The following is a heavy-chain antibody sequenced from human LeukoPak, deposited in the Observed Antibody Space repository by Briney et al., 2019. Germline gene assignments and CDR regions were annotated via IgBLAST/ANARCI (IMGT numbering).Heavy chain of an antibody. CDR1: GVSISSYY. Sequence: SETLSLTCTVSGVSISSYYWSWIRQPPGKGLEWIGYIYYSGSTNYNPSLKSRVTISVDTSKNQFPLKLSSVTAADTAVYYCARAHSGYDYNWFDPWGQGTLVTVSS. CDR2: IYYSGST. J-gene: IGHJ5*02. CDR3: ARAHSGYDYNWFDP. V-gene: IGHV4-59*01. D-gene: IGHD5-12*01.